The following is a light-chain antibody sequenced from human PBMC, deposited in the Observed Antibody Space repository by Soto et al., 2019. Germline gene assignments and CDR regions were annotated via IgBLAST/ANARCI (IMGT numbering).Light chain of an antibody. Sequence: EVVVTQSPLSLPVILGQPASISCRSSQSLVHTDGNIFLTWFHQRPGQPPRRLIYRVSNRDSGVPDRFTGTGSGTDFTLRIRWVEAEAVGVYYCMQGTHWPYTFGQGTKLEIK. J-gene: IGKJ2*01. CDR3: MQGTHWPYT. V-gene: IGKV2-30*02. CDR1: QSLVHTDGNIF. CDR2: RVS.